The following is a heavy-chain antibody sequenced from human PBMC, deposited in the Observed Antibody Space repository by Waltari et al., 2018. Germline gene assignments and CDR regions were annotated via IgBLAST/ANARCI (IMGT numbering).Heavy chain of an antibody. CDR3: AKDLNYDSSGAMGY. CDR1: GFTFSSYG. Sequence: QVQLVESGGGVVQPGRSLSLSCAASGFTFSSYGMPWVRQAPGKGLEWVAVIWYDGSNKYYADSVKGRFTISRDNSKNTLYLQMNSLRAEDTAVYYCAKDLNYDSSGAMGYWGQGTLVTVSS. V-gene: IGHV3-33*06. D-gene: IGHD3-22*01. CDR2: IWYDGSNK. J-gene: IGHJ4*02.